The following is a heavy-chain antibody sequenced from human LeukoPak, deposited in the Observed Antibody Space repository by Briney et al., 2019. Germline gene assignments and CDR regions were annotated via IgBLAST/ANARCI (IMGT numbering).Heavy chain of an antibody. CDR2: FDPEDGET. CDR3: ATNPKHNYDFWSGSFDY. D-gene: IGHD3-3*01. CDR1: GYTLTELS. V-gene: IGHV1-24*01. Sequence: ASVKVSCKVSGYTLTELSMHWVRQAPGKGLEWMGGFDPEDGETIYAQKFQGGVTMTEDTSTDTAYMELSSLRSEDTAVYYCATNPKHNYDFWSGSFDYWGQGTLVTVSS. J-gene: IGHJ4*02.